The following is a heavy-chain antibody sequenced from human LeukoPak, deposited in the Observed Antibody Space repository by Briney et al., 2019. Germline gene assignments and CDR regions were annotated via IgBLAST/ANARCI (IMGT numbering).Heavy chain of an antibody. CDR1: GGSFSGYY. CDR3: ARIHRMYYYDSSGYYSSGRFFSRFFDY. Sequence: SETLSLTCAVSGGSFSGYYWSWIRQPPGKGLEWIGEINHSGSTNYNPSLKSRVTISVDTSRNQFSLKLSSVTAADTAVYYCARIHRMYYYDSSGYYSSGRFFSRFFDYWGQGTLVTVSS. V-gene: IGHV4-34*01. CDR2: INHSGST. D-gene: IGHD3-22*01. J-gene: IGHJ4*02.